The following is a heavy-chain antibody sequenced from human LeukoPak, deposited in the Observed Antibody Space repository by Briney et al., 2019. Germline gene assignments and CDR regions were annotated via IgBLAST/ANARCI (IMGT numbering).Heavy chain of an antibody. V-gene: IGHV3-30*18. CDR1: GFTFSYHW. CDR3: AKGLRFLEWLPTPYY. Sequence: GGSLRLSCAASGFTFSYHWMTWVRQAPGKGLGWVAVISYDGSNKYYADSVKGRFTISRDNSKNTLYLQMNSLRAEDTAVYYCAKGLRFLEWLPTPYYWGQGTLVTVSS. D-gene: IGHD3-3*01. CDR2: ISYDGSNK. J-gene: IGHJ4*02.